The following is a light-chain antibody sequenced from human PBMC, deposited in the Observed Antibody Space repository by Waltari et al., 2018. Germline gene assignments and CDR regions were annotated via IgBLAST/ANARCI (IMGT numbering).Light chain of an antibody. CDR1: SSNFGAGYD. CDR2: RNT. J-gene: IGLJ3*02. V-gene: IGLV1-40*01. CDR3: QSFDSSLSASV. Sequence: QSVLTQPPSISGAPGQKVTIPCTGGSSNFGAGYDFHWYQQFPGAAPKLLIFRNTNRASGVPGRFSASKSGTSASLAIVGLQSEDEGVYYCQSFDSSLSASVFGGGTKLTVL.